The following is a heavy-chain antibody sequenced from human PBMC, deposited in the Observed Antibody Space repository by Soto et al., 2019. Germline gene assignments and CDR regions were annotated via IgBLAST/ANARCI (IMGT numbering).Heavy chain of an antibody. D-gene: IGHD2-21*01. J-gene: IGHJ4*02. CDR3: ARARIDRDGNLYFDY. V-gene: IGHV3-30-3*01. CDR2: ISYDGSNK. Sequence: QVQLVESGGGVVQPGRSLRLSCAASGFTFSSYAMHWVRQAPGKGLEWVAVISYDGSNKYYADSVKGRFTISRDNSKNTLYLQMNSLRAEDTAVYYCARARIDRDGNLYFDYWGQGTLVTVSS. CDR1: GFTFSSYA.